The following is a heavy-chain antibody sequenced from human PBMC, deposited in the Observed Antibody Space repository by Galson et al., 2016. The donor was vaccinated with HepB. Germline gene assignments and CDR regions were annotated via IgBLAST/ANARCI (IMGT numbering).Heavy chain of an antibody. J-gene: IGHJ4*02. CDR1: GFTFSSYG. CDR2: IWYDGSNK. D-gene: IGHD2/OR15-2a*01. CDR3: ARAFFRAAYFGY. V-gene: IGHV3-33*01. Sequence: SLRLSCAASGFTFSSYGMHWVRQAPGKGLEWVAVIWYDGSNKYYADSVKGRFTISRDTSKNTLYLQMNSLRAEDTAVYYCARAFFRAAYFGYWGQGTLVTVSS.